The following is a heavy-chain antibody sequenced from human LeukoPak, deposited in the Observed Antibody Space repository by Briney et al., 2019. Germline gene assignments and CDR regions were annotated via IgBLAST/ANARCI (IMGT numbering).Heavy chain of an antibody. V-gene: IGHV1-2*02. J-gene: IGHJ4*02. CDR2: INPNSGGT. CDR1: GYTFTGYY. Sequence: GASVKVSCKASGYTFTGYYMHWVRQAPGQGLEWMGWINPNSGGTNYAQKFQGRVTMTRDTSISTAYMELSRLRSDDTAVYYCARDDCSSTSCFRFFDYWGQGTLVTVSS. D-gene: IGHD2-2*01. CDR3: ARDDCSSTSCFRFFDY.